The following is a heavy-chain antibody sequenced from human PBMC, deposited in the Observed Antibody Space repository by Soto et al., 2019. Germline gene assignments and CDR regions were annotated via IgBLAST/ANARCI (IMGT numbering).Heavy chain of an antibody. V-gene: IGHV2-5*02. CDR2: FYWDDDR. CDR3: AHSSRLYSDPPNSPYYFDY. J-gene: IGHJ4*02. Sequence: SGPTLVNPTQTLTLTCSFSGFSHNASGEAVGWIRQPPGKALEWLALFYWDDDRRYSPSLKNRLTITTDTSKNHVVLIMTNMGPVDTATYYCAHSSRLYSDPPNSPYYFDYWGRGTLVTVSS. D-gene: IGHD2-21*01. CDR1: GFSHNASGEA.